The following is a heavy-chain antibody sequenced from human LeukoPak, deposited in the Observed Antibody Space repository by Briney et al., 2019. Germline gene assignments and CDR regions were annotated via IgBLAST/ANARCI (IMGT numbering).Heavy chain of an antibody. V-gene: IGHV1-8*03. CDR3: ARGGWDCSSTSCPTTHYYYYYMDV. Sequence: GASVKVSCKASGYTFTSYDINWVRQATGQGLEWMGWMNPNSGNTGYAQKFQGRVTITRNTSISTAYMELSSLRSEDTAVYYCARGGWDCSSTSCPTTHYYYYYMDVWGKGTTVTVSS. D-gene: IGHD2-2*01. J-gene: IGHJ6*03. CDR2: MNPNSGNT. CDR1: GYTFTSYD.